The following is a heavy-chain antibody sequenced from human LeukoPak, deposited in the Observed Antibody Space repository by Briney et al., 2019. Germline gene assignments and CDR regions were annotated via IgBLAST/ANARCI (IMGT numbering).Heavy chain of an antibody. CDR1: GFTFDDYA. D-gene: IGHD3-10*01. CDR2: ISWNSGSI. J-gene: IGHJ6*03. V-gene: IGHV3-9*01. Sequence: GGSLRLSCAASGFTFDDYAMHWVRQAPGKGLEWVSGISWNSGSIGYADSVKGRFTISRDDAKNSLYLQMNSLRAEDTALYYCARLAVRGVIRRSYYYNMDVWGKGTTVTVSS. CDR3: ARLAVRGVIRRSYYYNMDV.